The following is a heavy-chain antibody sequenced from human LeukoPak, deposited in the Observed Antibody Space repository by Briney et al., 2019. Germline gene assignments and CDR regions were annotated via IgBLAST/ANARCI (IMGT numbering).Heavy chain of an antibody. CDR1: GFTFSSYA. V-gene: IGHV3-23*01. Sequence: PGGSLRLSCAATGFTFSSYAMTWVRQAPGKGLEWVSAIGGSTYYADSVKGRFTISRDNSENTLYLQMISLRAEDTAVYYCVRGYCSRTTCGPFGYWGQGTLVTVSS. CDR3: VRGYCSRTTCGPFGY. CDR2: IGGST. J-gene: IGHJ4*02. D-gene: IGHD2/OR15-2a*01.